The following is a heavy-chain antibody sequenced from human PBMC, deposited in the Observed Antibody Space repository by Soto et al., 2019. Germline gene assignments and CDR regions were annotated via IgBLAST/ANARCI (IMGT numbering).Heavy chain of an antibody. V-gene: IGHV3-15*01. CDR2: VKTKIDGGTS. D-gene: IGHD5-12*01. J-gene: IGHJ4*02. CDR3: ARDMATTQGSDY. CDR1: GFSFSYAW. Sequence: PGGSLRLSCAASGFSFSYAWMSWVRQAPGKGLEWVGRVKTKIDGGTSDYAAPVKGRFTISRDDSKRVVFLQMNSLKTEDTAVYYCARDMATTQGSDYWGQGVLVTVSS.